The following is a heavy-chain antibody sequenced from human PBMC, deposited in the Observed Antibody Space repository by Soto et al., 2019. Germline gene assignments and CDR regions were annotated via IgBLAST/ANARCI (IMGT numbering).Heavy chain of an antibody. J-gene: IGHJ3*02. Sequence: ASVKVSCKASGYTFTSYGISWVRQAPGQGLEWMGWVSAYNGNTNYAQKLQGRVTMTTDTSTSTAYMELRSLRSDDTAVYYCARDVVDIVATILFGGVAFDIWGQGTMVPVSS. V-gene: IGHV1-18*01. CDR2: VSAYNGNT. CDR1: GYTFTSYG. D-gene: IGHD5-12*01. CDR3: ARDVVDIVATILFGGVAFDI.